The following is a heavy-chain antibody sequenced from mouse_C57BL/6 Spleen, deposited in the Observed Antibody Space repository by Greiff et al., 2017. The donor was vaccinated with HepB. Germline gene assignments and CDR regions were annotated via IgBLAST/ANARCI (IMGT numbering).Heavy chain of an antibody. CDR3: ARDYGSRNYYAMDY. Sequence: VQLQQPGAELVKPGASVKMSCKASGYTFTSYWITWVKQRPGQGLEWIGDIYPGSGSTNYNEKFKSKATLTVDTSSSTAYMQLSSLTSEDSAVYYCARDYGSRNYYAMDYWGQGTSATVSS. CDR1: GYTFTSYW. CDR2: IYPGSGST. J-gene: IGHJ4*01. V-gene: IGHV1-55*01. D-gene: IGHD1-1*01.